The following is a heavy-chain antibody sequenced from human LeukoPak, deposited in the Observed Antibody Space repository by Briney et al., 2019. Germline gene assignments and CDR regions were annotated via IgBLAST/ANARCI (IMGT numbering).Heavy chain of an antibody. CDR2: ISGSGGST. D-gene: IGHD3-22*01. CDR1: GFTFSSYG. V-gene: IGHV3-23*01. CDR3: AKDLDYDSSGYYYPDYFDY. J-gene: IGHJ4*02. Sequence: GGSLRLSCAASGFTFSSYGMSWVRQAPGKGLEWVSAISGSGGSTYYADSVKGRFTISRDNSKNTLYLQMNSLRAEDTAVYYCAKDLDYDSSGYYYPDYFDYWGQGTLVTVSS.